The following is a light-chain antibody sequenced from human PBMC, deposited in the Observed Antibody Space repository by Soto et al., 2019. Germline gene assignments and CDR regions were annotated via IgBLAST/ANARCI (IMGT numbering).Light chain of an antibody. J-gene: IGLJ3*02. CDR3: VLYMGSGIWV. CDR1: SGSVSSSYY. CDR2: STK. V-gene: IGLV8-61*01. Sequence: QTVVTQEPSSSVSPGGTVTLTCGLSSGSVSSSYYPSWYQQTPGQAPRTLIYSTKTRSSGVPDRFSGSILGIKAALTITGAQADDESDYYCVLYMGSGIWVFGGGTKATVL.